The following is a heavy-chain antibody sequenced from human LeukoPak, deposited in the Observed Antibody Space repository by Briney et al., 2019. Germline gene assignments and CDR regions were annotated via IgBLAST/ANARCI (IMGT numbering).Heavy chain of an antibody. D-gene: IGHD3-22*01. Sequence: SETLSLTCTVSGGSISSYYWSWIRQPPGKGLEWIGYIYYSGSTNCNPSLKSRVTISVDTSKNQFSLKLSSVTAADTAVYYCARDQSGYLQGYFDYWGQGTLVTVSS. CDR3: ARDQSGYLQGYFDY. V-gene: IGHV4-59*12. CDR1: GGSISSYY. CDR2: IYYSGST. J-gene: IGHJ4*02.